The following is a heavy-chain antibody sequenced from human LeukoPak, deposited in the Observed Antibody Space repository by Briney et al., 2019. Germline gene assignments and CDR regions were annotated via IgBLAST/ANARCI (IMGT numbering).Heavy chain of an antibody. J-gene: IGHJ4*02. D-gene: IGHD1-7*01. Sequence: SETLSLTCAVYGGSFSGYYWSWIRQPPGKGLERIGEINHSGSTNYNPSLKSRVTISVDTSKNQFSLKLSSVTAADTAVYYCARRNWNYEAFDYWGQGTLVTVSS. CDR1: GGSFSGYY. CDR2: INHSGST. V-gene: IGHV4-34*01. CDR3: ARRNWNYEAFDY.